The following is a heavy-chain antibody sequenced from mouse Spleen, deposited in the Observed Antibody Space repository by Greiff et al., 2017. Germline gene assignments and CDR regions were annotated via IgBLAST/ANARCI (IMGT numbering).Heavy chain of an antibody. CDR2: IYPGSGST. D-gene: IGHD2-4*01. V-gene: IGHV1-55*01. CDR3: ARGIYYDYDWYFDV. J-gene: IGHJ1*01. CDR1: GYTFTSYW. Sequence: QVQLQQPGAELVKPGASVKMSCKASGYTFTSYWITWVKQRPGQGLEWIGDIYPGSGSTNYNEKFKSKATLTVDTSSSTAYMQLSSLTSEDSAVYYCARGIYYDYDWYFDVWGAGTTVTVSS.